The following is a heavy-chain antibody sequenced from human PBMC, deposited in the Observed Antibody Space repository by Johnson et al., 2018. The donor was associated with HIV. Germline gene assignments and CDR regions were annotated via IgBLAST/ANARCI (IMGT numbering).Heavy chain of an antibody. CDR3: AKESAFDI. CDR2: IYSGGSP. Sequence: VQLVESGGGLVKPGGSLRLSCAASGFTSSSYSMTWVRQAPGKGLEWVSVIYSGGSPYYADSVKGRFTISRDNSKNMLYLQMNSLRAEDTAVYYCAKESAFDIWGQGTMVTVSS. V-gene: IGHV3-66*01. CDR1: GFTSSSYS. J-gene: IGHJ3*02.